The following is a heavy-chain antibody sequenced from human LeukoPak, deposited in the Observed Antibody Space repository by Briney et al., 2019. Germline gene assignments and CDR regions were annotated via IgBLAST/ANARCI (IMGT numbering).Heavy chain of an antibody. D-gene: IGHD3/OR15-3a*01. CDR1: GFIFSGYY. CDR3: GTHAGRTGSDD. J-gene: IGHJ4*02. Sequence: GGSLRLSCATSGFIFSGYYMSWIRQATGKGLEWVSYISGSGNDISYADSVKGRFTISRDNAKGSLYLQMNSLRAADTAVYYCGTHAGRTGSDDWGQGTLVTVS. V-gene: IGHV3-11*01. CDR2: ISGSGNDI.